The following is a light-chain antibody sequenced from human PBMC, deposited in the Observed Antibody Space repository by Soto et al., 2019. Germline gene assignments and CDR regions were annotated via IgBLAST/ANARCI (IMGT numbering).Light chain of an antibody. CDR2: AAS. Sequence: DIQMTQSPSSLSASVGDRVTITCRASQDISNSLAWYQQKPGKLPNLLIYAASTWQSGAPSRFTGSGSGTEFTLTISSLQPEDVATYYCQKYNSAPLTFGGGTKVEI. J-gene: IGKJ4*01. CDR3: QKYNSAPLT. V-gene: IGKV1-27*01. CDR1: QDISNS.